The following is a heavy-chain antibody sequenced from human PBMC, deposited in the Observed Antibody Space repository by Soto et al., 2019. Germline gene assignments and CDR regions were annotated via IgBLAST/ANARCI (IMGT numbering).Heavy chain of an antibody. V-gene: IGHV1-69*01. CDR1: GGTFSSYA. D-gene: IGHD3-22*01. J-gene: IGHJ4*02. CDR2: IITIFGTA. CDR3: ARGWGYDSNDYYYAY. Sequence: QVQLVQSGAEVKKPGSSVKVSCKASGGTFSSYAISWVRQAPGQGLEWMGGIITIFGTANYAQTFQGRVTITADESTITAYMELSNLRAEYMAVYYCARGWGYDSNDYYYAYLGQGTLVIVSS.